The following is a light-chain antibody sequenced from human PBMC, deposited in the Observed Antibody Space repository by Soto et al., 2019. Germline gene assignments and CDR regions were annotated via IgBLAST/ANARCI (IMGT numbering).Light chain of an antibody. V-gene: IGKV1-5*01. CDR2: DAS. CDR1: QSISSW. J-gene: IGKJ2*01. CDR3: QQYNSYPYT. Sequence: DIQMTQSPSTLSASVGDRVTITCRASQSISSWLAWYQQKPGKAPKLLIYDASSLESGVPSRFSGSGSGTDFTLTISSLQPDDFASYYCQQYNSYPYTFGHGTKLEIK.